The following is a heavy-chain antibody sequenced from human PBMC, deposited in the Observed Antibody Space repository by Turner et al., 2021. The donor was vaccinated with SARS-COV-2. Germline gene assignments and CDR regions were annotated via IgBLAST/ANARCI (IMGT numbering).Heavy chain of an antibody. D-gene: IGHD4-4*01. CDR2: LYYSGSA. J-gene: IGHJ4*01. Sequence: QRQLREAFPGLVKPSETLSLTCTFSVGSISSSSYYWGWIRQHPVTGLEWIGSLYYSGSAYYSPYLKCRVTISVDTSNNHFSLQLNSVTAADTAVHYCARIIRDDYSYSFDYWGHGTLVTVSS. CDR1: VGSISSSSYY. V-gene: IGHV4-39*02. CDR3: ARIIRDDYSYSFDY.